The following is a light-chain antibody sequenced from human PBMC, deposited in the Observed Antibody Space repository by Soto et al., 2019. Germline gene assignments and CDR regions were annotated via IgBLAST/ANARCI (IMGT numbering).Light chain of an antibody. CDR2: GAS. CDR3: HQYGSSPKWT. J-gene: IGKJ1*01. CDR1: HSVSSSY. V-gene: IGKV3-20*01. Sequence: EIVFTQSPGTLSLSPGERATLSCRASHSVSSSYLAWYQQKPGQAPRLLIYGASSRATGIPDRFSGSGSGTDFTLTISRLEPEDFAVYYCHQYGSSPKWTFGQGTKVDIK.